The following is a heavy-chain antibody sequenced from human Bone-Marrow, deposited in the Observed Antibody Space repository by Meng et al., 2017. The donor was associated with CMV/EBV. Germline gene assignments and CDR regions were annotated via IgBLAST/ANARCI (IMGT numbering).Heavy chain of an antibody. J-gene: IGHJ5*02. Sequence: GESLKISCAASGFTFSSYAMHWVRQAPGKGLEWVAVISYDGSNKYYADSVKGRFTISRDNSKNTLYLQMNSLRAEDTAVYYCARDLVRGSYSGGFDPWGQGTLVTVPS. CDR2: ISYDGSNK. D-gene: IGHD1-26*01. CDR3: ARDLVRGSYSGGFDP. CDR1: GFTFSSYA. V-gene: IGHV3-30-3*01.